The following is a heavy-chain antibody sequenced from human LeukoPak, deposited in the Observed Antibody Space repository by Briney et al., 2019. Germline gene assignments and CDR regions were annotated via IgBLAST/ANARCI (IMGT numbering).Heavy chain of an antibody. Sequence: SETLSLTCAVYGGSFSGYYWSWIRQPPGKGLEWVGYIYYSRSSNYNPSLRSRVTISVDTSKNQFSLKLSSVTAADTAVYYCASRSSIWSGYQDTLYYFDSWGQGTLVTVSS. CDR3: ASRSSIWSGYQDTLYYFDS. CDR1: GGSFSGYY. CDR2: IYYSRSS. D-gene: IGHD3-3*01. V-gene: IGHV4-59*01. J-gene: IGHJ4*02.